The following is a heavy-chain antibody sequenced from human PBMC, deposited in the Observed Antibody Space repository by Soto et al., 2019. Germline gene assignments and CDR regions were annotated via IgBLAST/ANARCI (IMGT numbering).Heavy chain of an antibody. V-gene: IGHV3-7*03. CDR2: IKQDGSEK. J-gene: IGHJ4*02. CDR1: GFTFSSYW. CDR3: AIELVGMGEVGY. D-gene: IGHD3-16*01. Sequence: GGSLRLSCAASGFTFSSYWMSWVRQAPGKGLEWVANIKQDGSEKYYVDSVKGRFTISRDNAKNSLYLQMNSLRAEDAAVCFWAIELVGMGEVGYWGQGTLVTVSS.